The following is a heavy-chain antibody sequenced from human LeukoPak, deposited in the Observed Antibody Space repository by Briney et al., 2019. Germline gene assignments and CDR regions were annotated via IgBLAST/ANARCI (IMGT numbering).Heavy chain of an antibody. CDR3: ARVGVYSSGWLGY. Sequence: ASVKVSCKASGYTFTSYAMHWVRQAPGQRLEWMGRINAGNGNTKYSQKFQGRVTITRDTSASTAYMELSSLRSEDTAVYYCARVGVYSSGWLGYWGQGTLVTVSS. CDR2: INAGNGNT. D-gene: IGHD6-19*01. V-gene: IGHV1-3*01. CDR1: GYTFTSYA. J-gene: IGHJ4*02.